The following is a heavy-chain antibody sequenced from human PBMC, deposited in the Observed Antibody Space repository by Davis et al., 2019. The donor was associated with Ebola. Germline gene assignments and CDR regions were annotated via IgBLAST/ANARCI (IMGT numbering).Heavy chain of an antibody. CDR1: GYTFTSYD. V-gene: IGHV1-8*01. CDR2: MNPNSGNT. Sequence: ASVKVSCKASGYTFTSYDINWVRQATGQGLEWMGWMNPNSGNTGYAQKFQGRVTMTRNTSISTAYMELSSLRSEDTAVYYCATPGGIAARSGYYYYGMNVWGQGTTVTVSS. CDR3: ATPGGIAARSGYYYYGMNV. D-gene: IGHD6-6*01. J-gene: IGHJ6*02.